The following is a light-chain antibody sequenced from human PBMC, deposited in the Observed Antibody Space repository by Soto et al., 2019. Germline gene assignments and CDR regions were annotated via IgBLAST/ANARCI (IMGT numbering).Light chain of an antibody. CDR3: HQSFTTPYT. CDR2: TTS. V-gene: IGKV1-39*01. Sequence: DIQMTQSPSSLSASVGDRVTITCRASQTIAMYVNWFQQKPGKAPKPLIYTTSSLQSGVPPRFSGSGSETDFTLTISRLQPEDSATYYCHQSFTTPYTFGQGTKLEIK. J-gene: IGKJ2*01. CDR1: QTIAMY.